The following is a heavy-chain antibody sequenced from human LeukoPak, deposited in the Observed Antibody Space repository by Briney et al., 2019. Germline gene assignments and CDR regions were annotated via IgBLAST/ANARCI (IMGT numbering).Heavy chain of an antibody. CDR1: GFNFQTYG. Sequence: GRSLRLSCEASGFNFQTYGMHWVRQAPGKGLEWVSVIYSGGSTYYADSVKGRFTISRDNSKNTLYLQLNSLRAEDTAVYYCARVSVLRYFDWLFLFDYWGQGTLVTVSS. J-gene: IGHJ4*02. CDR2: IYSGGST. CDR3: ARVSVLRYFDWLFLFDY. D-gene: IGHD3-9*01. V-gene: IGHV3-66*01.